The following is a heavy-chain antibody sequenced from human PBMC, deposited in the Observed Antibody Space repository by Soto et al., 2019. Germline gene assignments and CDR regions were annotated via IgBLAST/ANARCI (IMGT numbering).Heavy chain of an antibody. D-gene: IGHD1-26*01. V-gene: IGHV1-3*04. CDR1: GYTFTNYA. CDR2: INTGNGNT. J-gene: IGHJ5*02. CDR3: ARDLTLYSGTYYGWFDP. Sequence: QVQLVQSGAEVKKPGASVKVSCKASGYTFTNYAMHWVRQAPGQRLEWMGWINTGNGNTRYSQNFQGRVTITRDTSATTAYMELDSLRSEDTALYYCARDLTLYSGTYYGWFDPWGQGTLVTVSS.